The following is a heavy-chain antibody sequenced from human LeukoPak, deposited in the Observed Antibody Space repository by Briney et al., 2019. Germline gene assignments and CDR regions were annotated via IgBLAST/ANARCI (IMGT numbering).Heavy chain of an antibody. CDR2: INHSGST. V-gene: IGHV4-34*01. J-gene: IGHJ4*02. CDR1: GGSFSGYY. D-gene: IGHD6-19*01. CDR3: ARSSIAVAGNYFDY. Sequence: SETLSLTCAVYGGSFSGYYWSWIRQPPGKGLEWIGEINHSGSTNYNPSLKSRVTISVDTSKNQFSLKLSSVTAADTAVYYCARSSIAVAGNYFDYWGQGTLVTVSS.